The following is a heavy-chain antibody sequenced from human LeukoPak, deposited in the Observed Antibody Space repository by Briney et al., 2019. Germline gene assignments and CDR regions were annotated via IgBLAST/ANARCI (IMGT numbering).Heavy chain of an antibody. CDR1: GGSISSYY. CDR2: IYYSGST. D-gene: IGHD3-22*01. CDR3: ARAPRARRLLLNY. J-gene: IGHJ4*02. V-gene: IGHV4-59*01. Sequence: SETLSLTCTVSGGSISSYYWSWIRQPPGKGLEWIGYIYYSGSTNYNPSLKSRVTISVDTSKNQFSLKLSSVTAADTAVYYCARAPRARRLLLNYWGQGTLVTVSS.